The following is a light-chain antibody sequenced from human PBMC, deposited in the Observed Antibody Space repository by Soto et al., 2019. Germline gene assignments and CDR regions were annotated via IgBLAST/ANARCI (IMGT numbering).Light chain of an antibody. CDR1: QDINVY. V-gene: IGKV1-39*01. Sequence: DIQMTQSPSSVSASIGDTVTITCRASQDINVYLNWYQQKRGELPKLLIYSASTLHSGVPSRFTGSGSGTDFTLTITSLQPEDFATYYCQHGYVAPYSFGQGTKVDI. CDR2: SAS. CDR3: QHGYVAPYS. J-gene: IGKJ2*03.